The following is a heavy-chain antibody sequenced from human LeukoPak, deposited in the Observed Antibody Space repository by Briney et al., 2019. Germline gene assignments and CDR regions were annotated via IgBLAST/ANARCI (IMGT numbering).Heavy chain of an antibody. CDR1: GGSFSGYY. J-gene: IGHJ4*02. Sequence: TASETLSLTCAVYGGSFSGYYWSWIRQPPGKGLEWIGEINHSGSTHYNPSLKSRVALSLDTSKNHFSLKVTSMTAADTGVYYCARSLPGAIGAADLWGQGTLVTVSS. D-gene: IGHD6-13*01. CDR2: INHSGST. CDR3: ARSLPGAIGAADL. V-gene: IGHV4-34*01.